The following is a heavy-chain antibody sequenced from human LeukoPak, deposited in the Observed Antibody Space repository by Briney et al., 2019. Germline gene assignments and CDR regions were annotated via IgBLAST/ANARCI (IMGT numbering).Heavy chain of an antibody. J-gene: IGHJ4*02. D-gene: IGHD3-16*02. CDR1: GFTFSDYY. V-gene: IGHV3-11*04. Sequence: GGSLRLSCAASGFTFSDYYMSWIRQAPGKGLEWVSYISSSAATIYYADSVKGRFTISRDNAKKSLYLQMNSLRAEDTAVYYCTRGPYDYVWGSYRRDYFDYWGQGTLVTVSS. CDR3: TRGPYDYVWGSYRRDYFDY. CDR2: ISSSAATI.